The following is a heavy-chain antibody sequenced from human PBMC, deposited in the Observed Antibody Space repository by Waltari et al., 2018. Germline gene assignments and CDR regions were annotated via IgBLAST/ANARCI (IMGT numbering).Heavy chain of an antibody. V-gene: IGHV4-59*08. CDR1: GGSINNYF. Sequence: QVQLQESGPGLVKPSETLSLTCSVSGGSINNYFWNWIRQPPGKALHRLGFIRHTGVTKSNPSLKSRVTMTVDTSKSQISLRLTSVSATDTAVYFCARWDSPGRYFGDWGQGTPVTVSS. J-gene: IGHJ4*02. CDR3: ARWDSPGRYFGD. CDR2: IRHTGVT. D-gene: IGHD1-20*01.